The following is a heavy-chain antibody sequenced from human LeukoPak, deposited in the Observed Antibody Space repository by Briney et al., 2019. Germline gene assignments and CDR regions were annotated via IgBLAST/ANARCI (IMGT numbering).Heavy chain of an antibody. CDR1: GYTFTSYA. D-gene: IGHD3-9*01. CDR3: ARGLDILTGRDWFDP. CDR2: INAGNGNT. J-gene: IGHJ5*02. Sequence: ASVKVSCKASGYTFTSYAMHWERQAPGQRLEWMGWINAGNGNTKYSQKFQGRVTITRDTSASTAYMELSSLRSEDTAVYYCARGLDILTGRDWFDPWGQGTLVTVSS. V-gene: IGHV1-3*01.